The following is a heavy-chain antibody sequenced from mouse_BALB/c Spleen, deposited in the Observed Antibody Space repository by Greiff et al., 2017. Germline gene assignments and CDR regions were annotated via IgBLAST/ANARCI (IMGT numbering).Heavy chain of an antibody. J-gene: IGHJ2*01. Sequence: VQLQQSAAELARPGASVKMSCTASGYTFTSYTMHWVKQRPGQGLEWIGYINPRSGYTEYNQKFKDKTTLTADKSSSTAYMQLSSLTAEDAAVYYCARYQYGKGFDYWGQGTTLTVSA. V-gene: IGHV1-4*02. CDR2: INPRSGYT. CDR1: GYTFTSYT. CDR3: ARYQYGKGFDY. D-gene: IGHD2-10*02.